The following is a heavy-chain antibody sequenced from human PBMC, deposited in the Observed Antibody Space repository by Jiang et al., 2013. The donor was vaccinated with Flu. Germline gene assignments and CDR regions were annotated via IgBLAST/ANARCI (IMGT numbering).Heavy chain of an antibody. Sequence: QTLSLTCAISGDSVSSNSAAWNWIRQSPSRGLEWLGRTYYRSKWYNDYAVSVKSRITINPDTSKNQFSLQLNSVTPEDTAVYYCARDKVCSSTSCYGGVDYWGQGTLVTVSS. CDR2: TYYRSKWYN. CDR3: ARDKVCSSTSCYGGVDY. J-gene: IGHJ4*02. CDR1: GDSVSSNSAA. D-gene: IGHD2-2*01. V-gene: IGHV6-1*01.